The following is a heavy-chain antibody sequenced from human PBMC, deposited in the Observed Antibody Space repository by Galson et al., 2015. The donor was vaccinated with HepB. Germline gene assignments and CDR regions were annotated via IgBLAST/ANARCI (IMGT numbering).Heavy chain of an antibody. D-gene: IGHD3-3*01. J-gene: IGHJ4*02. CDR2: IWYDGNKK. CDR1: YD. V-gene: IGHV3-33*07. CDR3: ASAHYDVLTGLNKFFDY. Sequence: YDMYWVRRAPGRGLEWVAVIWYDGNKKYEGDLVKGRFTIKRENSKNTLYWQMNRLRVDDTAVYFCASAHYDVLTGLNKFFDYWGQVTLVTFSS.